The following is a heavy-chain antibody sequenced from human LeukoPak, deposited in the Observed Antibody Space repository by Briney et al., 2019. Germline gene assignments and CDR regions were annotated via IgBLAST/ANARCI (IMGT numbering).Heavy chain of an antibody. CDR2: ISGSGTTI. V-gene: IGHV3-48*03. D-gene: IGHD3-10*01. CDR1: GFSFSSYE. CDR3: VRDEIRSGAFDI. Sequence: GESLRLSCAASGFSFSSYEMNWVRQGPGKGLEWVSYISGSGTTIYDADSVKGRFTISRDNAKNSLYLQLNSLTAEDTAVYYCVRDEIRSGAFDIWGQGTMVTVSS. J-gene: IGHJ3*02.